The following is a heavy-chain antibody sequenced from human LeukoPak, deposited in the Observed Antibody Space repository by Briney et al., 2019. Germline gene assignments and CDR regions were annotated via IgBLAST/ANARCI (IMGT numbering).Heavy chain of an antibody. J-gene: IGHJ4*02. CDR2: IGVSGRTI. D-gene: IGHD6-13*01. Sequence: PGGSLTVSYAAAGFTFISSETNWVRQAPGKGLEWVSYIGVSGRTINCADSVKGRFTISRDNAKNSLYLQMNSLRAEDTAVYYCALLDGIPGLYYSGPVTLVTVSS. CDR1: GFTFISSE. V-gene: IGHV3-48*03. CDR3: ALLDGIPGLYY.